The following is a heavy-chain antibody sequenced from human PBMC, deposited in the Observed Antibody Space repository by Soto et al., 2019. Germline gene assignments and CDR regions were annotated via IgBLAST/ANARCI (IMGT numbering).Heavy chain of an antibody. D-gene: IGHD4-17*01. CDR3: ARTQGVTTTNY. V-gene: IGHV4-39*01. Sequence: SETLSLTCTVSGGSISSGSYYWGWIRQPPGKGLEWIGSIYYSGSTYYNPSLKSRVTISVDTSKNQFSLKLSSVTAADTAVYYCARTQGVTTTNYWGQGTLVTVSS. CDR2: IYYSGST. J-gene: IGHJ4*02. CDR1: GGSISSGSYY.